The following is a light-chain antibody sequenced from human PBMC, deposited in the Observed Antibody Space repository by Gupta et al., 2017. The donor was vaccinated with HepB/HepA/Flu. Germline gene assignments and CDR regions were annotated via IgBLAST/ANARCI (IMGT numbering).Light chain of an antibody. CDR2: NDN. CDR1: SSNIGNDN. J-gene: IGLJ1*01. Sequence: QPVLTQPPSASGTPGQRVTISCSGSSSNIGNDNAYWYPQLPGTAPKLHIYNDNQRPSGVPDRFSGSKSGTTASLAISRLRSEDEADYYCVGWDDSLSGYVFGAGTKVTVL. CDR3: VGWDDSLSGYV. V-gene: IGLV1-47*02.